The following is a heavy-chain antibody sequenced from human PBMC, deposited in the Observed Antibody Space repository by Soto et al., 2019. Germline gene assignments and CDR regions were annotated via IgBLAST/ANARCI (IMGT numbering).Heavy chain of an antibody. Sequence: PSETLSSPALSLVAPSVVTTGAGSGSPPGKGLEWIGYIYYSGSTNYNPSLKSRVTISVDTSKNQFSLKLSSVTAADTAVYYCARVSREGRGYSYGYNDYWGQGNLVTVSS. J-gene: IGHJ4*02. CDR3: ARVSREGRGYSYGYNDY. V-gene: IGHV4-59*01. CDR2: IYYSGST. CDR1: VAPSVVTT. D-gene: IGHD5-18*01.